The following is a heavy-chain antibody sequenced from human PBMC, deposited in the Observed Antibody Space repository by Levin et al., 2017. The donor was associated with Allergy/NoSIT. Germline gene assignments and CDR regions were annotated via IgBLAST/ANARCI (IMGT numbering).Heavy chain of an antibody. CDR2: INHSGST. Sequence: SETLSLTCAVYGGSFSGYYWSWIRQPPGKGLEWIGEINHSGSTNYNPSLKSRVTISVDTSKNQFSLKLSSVTAADTAVYYCARGPSPHYYDSSGYYRPSGFDYWGQGTLVTVSS. V-gene: IGHV4-34*01. D-gene: IGHD3-22*01. CDR1: GGSFSGYY. CDR3: ARGPSPHYYDSSGYYRPSGFDY. J-gene: IGHJ4*02.